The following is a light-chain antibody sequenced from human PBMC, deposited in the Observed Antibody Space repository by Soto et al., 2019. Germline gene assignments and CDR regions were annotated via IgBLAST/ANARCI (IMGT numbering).Light chain of an antibody. CDR2: AAS. CDR3: QQLNSYPQT. V-gene: IGKV1-9*01. CDR1: HGISSY. J-gene: IGKJ2*01. Sequence: IQLTQSPSSLSASVGDRVTITCRASHGISSYLDWYQQKPGKAPKLLIYAASTLHSGVPSRFSGSGSGTDFTLTISSLQPEDFATYDCQQLNSYPQTFGQGTKLEI.